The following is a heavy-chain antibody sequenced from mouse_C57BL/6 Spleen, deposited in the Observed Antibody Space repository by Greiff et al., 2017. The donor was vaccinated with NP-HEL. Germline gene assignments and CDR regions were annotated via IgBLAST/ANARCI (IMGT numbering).Heavy chain of an antibody. CDR3: ARGYSPYYFDY. D-gene: IGHD2-14*01. V-gene: IGHV1-82*01. J-gene: IGHJ2*01. Sequence: QVQLKESGPELVKPGASVKISCKASGYAFSSSWMNWVKQRPGKGLEWIGRIYPGDGDTNYNGKFKGKATLTADKSSSTAYMQLSSLTSEDAAVYFCARGYSPYYFDYWGQGTTLTVSS. CDR1: GYAFSSSW. CDR2: IYPGDGDT.